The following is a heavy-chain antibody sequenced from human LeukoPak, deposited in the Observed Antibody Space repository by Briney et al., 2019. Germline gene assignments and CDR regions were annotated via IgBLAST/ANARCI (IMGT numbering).Heavy chain of an antibody. CDR1: GFTFSNAW. CDR2: IKSKTDGGTT. CDR3: TTAVVVATFFDY. J-gene: IGHJ4*02. Sequence: PGGSLRLSCAASGFTFSNAWMSWVRQAPGKGLEWVGRIKSKTDGGTTDYAAPVKGRFTISRDDSKNTLYLQMNSLKTEDTAVYYCTTAVVVATFFDYWGQGTLVTVSS. D-gene: IGHD2-15*01. V-gene: IGHV3-15*01.